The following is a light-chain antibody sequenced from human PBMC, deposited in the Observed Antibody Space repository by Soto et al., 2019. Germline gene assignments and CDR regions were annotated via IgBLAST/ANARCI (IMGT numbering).Light chain of an antibody. CDR1: SSDVDSYNR. J-gene: IGLJ1*01. V-gene: IGLV2-18*02. CDR3: QSYDSSLSGYV. CDR2: KIS. Sequence: QSVLTQPPSVSGSPGQSVTISCTGTSSDVDSYNRVSWYQQPPGTAPKLIIYKISNRPSGVPDRFSGSNSGTSASLAITGLQAEDEADYYCQSYDSSLSGYVFGTGTKVTVL.